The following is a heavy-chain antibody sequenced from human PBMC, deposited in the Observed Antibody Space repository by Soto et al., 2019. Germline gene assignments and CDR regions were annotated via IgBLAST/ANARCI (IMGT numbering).Heavy chain of an antibody. CDR2: IYYSGFT. Sequence: QVQLQESGPGLVKPSQTLSLTCTVSGGSISSGDYYWSWIRQPPGKGLEWIGYIYYSGFTYYNQSLNSRLTMSVDTSKYQFSLKLSSVIAADTAVYYCARSDNYVPFDHWGQGTLVTVSS. V-gene: IGHV4-30-4*01. CDR3: ARSDNYVPFDH. J-gene: IGHJ4*02. D-gene: IGHD4-4*01. CDR1: GGSISSGDYY.